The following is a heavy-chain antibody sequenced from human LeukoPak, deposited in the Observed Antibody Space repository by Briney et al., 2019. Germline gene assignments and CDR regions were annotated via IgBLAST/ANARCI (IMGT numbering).Heavy chain of an antibody. CDR3: AREVSEGFDF. CDR2: INHNGNVN. J-gene: IGHJ4*02. CDR1: GFTFSSYW. Sequence: GGSLRLSCAASGFTFSSYWMSWVRQAPGKGLEWVASINHNGNVNYYVDSVKGRFTISRDNAKNSLYLQMNSLRAEDTALYYCAREVSEGFDFWGQGTLVTVSS. V-gene: IGHV3-7*01. D-gene: IGHD3-22*01.